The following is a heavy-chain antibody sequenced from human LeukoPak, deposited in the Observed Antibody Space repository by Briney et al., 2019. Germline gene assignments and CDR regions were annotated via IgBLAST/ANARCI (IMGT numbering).Heavy chain of an antibody. Sequence: GSLRLSCAASGFTFSSYTMNWIRQAPGKGLEWVSSISSSSSYIYYADSVKARFTISRDNAKNSLYLQMNSLRAEDTAVYYCARDSGYCSSTGCYVHYFDYWGQGALVTVSS. CDR1: GFTFSSYT. CDR2: ISSSSSYI. V-gene: IGHV3-21*01. J-gene: IGHJ4*02. D-gene: IGHD2-2*01. CDR3: ARDSGYCSSTGCYVHYFDY.